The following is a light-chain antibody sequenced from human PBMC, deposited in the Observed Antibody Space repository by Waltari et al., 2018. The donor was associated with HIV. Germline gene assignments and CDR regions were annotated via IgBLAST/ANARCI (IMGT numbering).Light chain of an antibody. V-gene: IGLV1-40*01. CDR1: SSNIGALARFH. Sequence: QSVLTHPPSVSGAPGQRVTISCPGSSSNIGALARFHLNWYQQLPGTAPKLLIYGNNNRPSGVPDRFSGYKSGASASLAITGLQAEDEADYYCQSYDTSLSGSVFGGGTKLTVL. J-gene: IGLJ3*02. CDR2: GNN. CDR3: QSYDTSLSGSV.